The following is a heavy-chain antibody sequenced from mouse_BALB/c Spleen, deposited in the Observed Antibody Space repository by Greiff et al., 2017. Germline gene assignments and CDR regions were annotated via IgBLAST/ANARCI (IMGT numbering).Heavy chain of an antibody. Sequence: EVQGVESGGGLVQPGGSRKLSCAASGFTFSSFGMHWVRQAPEKGLEWVAYISSGSSTIYYADTVKGRFTISRDNPKNTLFLQMTSLRSEDTAMYYCARGYYDGYDGYAMDYWGQGTSVTVSS. CDR1: GFTFSSFG. D-gene: IGHD2-3*01. V-gene: IGHV5-17*02. J-gene: IGHJ4*01. CDR3: ARGYYDGYDGYAMDY. CDR2: ISSGSSTI.